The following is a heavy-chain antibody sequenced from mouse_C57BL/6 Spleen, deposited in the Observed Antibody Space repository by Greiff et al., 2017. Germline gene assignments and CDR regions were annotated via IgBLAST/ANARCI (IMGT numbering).Heavy chain of an antibody. CDR1: GYTFTDYN. V-gene: IGHV1-22*01. J-gene: IGHJ2*01. CDR3: ARRGAISTVLDY. CDR2: INPNNGGT. D-gene: IGHD1-1*01. Sequence: EVQLQQSGPELVKPGASVKMSCKASGYTFTDYNMHWVKQSHGKSLEWIGYINPNNGGTSYNQKFKGKATLTVNKASSTAYMELRSLTSEDSAVYFCARRGAISTVLDYWGQGTTLTVSS.